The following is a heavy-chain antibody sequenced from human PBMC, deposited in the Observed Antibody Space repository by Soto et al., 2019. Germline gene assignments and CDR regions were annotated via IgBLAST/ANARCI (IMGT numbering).Heavy chain of an antibody. CDR3: ARRDRSDYYGMDV. CDR1: GCTFSSYA. CDR2: IIPIFGTA. V-gene: IGHV1-69*06. Sequence: ASVKVSCKASGCTFSSYAISWVRQAPGQVLEWMGGIIPIFGTANYAQKFQGRVTITADKSTSTAYMELSSLRSEDTAVYYCARRDRSDYYGMDVWGQGTTVTVSS. J-gene: IGHJ6*02.